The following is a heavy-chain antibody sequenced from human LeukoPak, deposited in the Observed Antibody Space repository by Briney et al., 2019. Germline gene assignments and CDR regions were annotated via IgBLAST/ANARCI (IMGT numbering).Heavy chain of an antibody. V-gene: IGHV4-59*12. CDR1: GGSISSYY. CDR2: IYYSGST. CDR3: ARDRSLLTLYYYYGMDV. Sequence: SETLSLTCTVSGGSISSYYWSWIRQPPGKGLEWIGYIYYSGSTNYNPSLKSRVTISVDTSKNQFSLKLSSVTAADTAVYYCARDRSLLTLYYYYGMDVWGQGTTVTVSS. J-gene: IGHJ6*02. D-gene: IGHD1-26*01.